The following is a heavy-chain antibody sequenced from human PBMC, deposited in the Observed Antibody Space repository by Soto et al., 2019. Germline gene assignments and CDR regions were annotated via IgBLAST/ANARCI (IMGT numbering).Heavy chain of an antibody. CDR3: ARGWRGYSGDDFASFDY. CDR1: GYTFTSYG. D-gene: IGHD5-12*01. Sequence: ASVKVSCKASGYTFTSYGISWVRQAPGQGLEWMGWISAYNGNTNYAQKLQGRVTMTTDTSTSTAYMELRSLRSDDTAVYYCARGWRGYSGDDFASFDYWGQGTLVTVSS. V-gene: IGHV1-18*01. CDR2: ISAYNGNT. J-gene: IGHJ4*02.